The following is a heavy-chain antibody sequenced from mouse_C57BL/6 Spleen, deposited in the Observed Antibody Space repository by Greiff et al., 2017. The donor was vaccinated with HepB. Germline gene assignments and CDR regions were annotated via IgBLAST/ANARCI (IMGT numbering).Heavy chain of an antibody. J-gene: IGHJ1*03. CDR2: IDPNSGCT. D-gene: IGHD1-1*01. CDR3: ARQGATTVVASRYFDV. V-gene: IGHV1-72*01. CDR1: GYTFTSYW. Sequence: VQLQQPGAELVKPGASVKLSCKASGYTFTSYWMHWVKQRPGRGLEWIGRIDPNSGCTKYNEKFKSKATLTVDKPSSTAYMQLSSLTSEDSAVYYCARQGATTVVASRYFDVWGTGTTVTVSS.